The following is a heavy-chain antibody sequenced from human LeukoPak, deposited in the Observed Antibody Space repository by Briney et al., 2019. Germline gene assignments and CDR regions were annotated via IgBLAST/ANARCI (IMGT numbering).Heavy chain of an antibody. J-gene: IGHJ4*02. CDR2: INHSGST. CDR3: ARVRGYGGLHYFDY. CDR1: GGSFSGYY. D-gene: IGHD4-23*01. V-gene: IGHV4-34*01. Sequence: SETLSLTCAVYGGSFSGYYWSWIRQPPGKGLEWIGEINHSGSTNYNPSLKSRVTISVDTSKNQFSLKLSSVTAADTAVYYCARVRGYGGLHYFDYWGQGTLVTVSS.